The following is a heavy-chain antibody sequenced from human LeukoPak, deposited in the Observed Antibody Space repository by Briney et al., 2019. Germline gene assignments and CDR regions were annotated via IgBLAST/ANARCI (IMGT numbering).Heavy chain of an antibody. Sequence: GGSLRLSCAASGFTFSSYAMSWVRQAPGKGLEWVSAISGSGGSTYYADSVKGRFTISRDNSKNTPYLQMNSLRAEDTDVYYCGKVREGVRHYHGMDVWGQGTTVTVSS. V-gene: IGHV3-23*01. J-gene: IGHJ6*02. CDR3: GKVREGVRHYHGMDV. CDR1: GFTFSSYA. CDR2: ISGSGGST. D-gene: IGHD2-8*01.